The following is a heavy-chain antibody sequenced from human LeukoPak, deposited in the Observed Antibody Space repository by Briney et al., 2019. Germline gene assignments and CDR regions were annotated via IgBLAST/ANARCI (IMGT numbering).Heavy chain of an antibody. CDR3: ARRENGFNWFDP. D-gene: IGHD2-8*01. J-gene: IGHJ5*02. CDR1: GFTVSSNY. V-gene: IGHV3-66*02. Sequence: GGSLRLSCVASGFTVSSNYMSWVRQAPGKGLEWVSVIYSGGTTYYADSVEGRFTISRDNSKNTLYLQMNSLRTEDTAVYYCARRENGFNWFDPWGQGTLVTVSS. CDR2: IYSGGTT.